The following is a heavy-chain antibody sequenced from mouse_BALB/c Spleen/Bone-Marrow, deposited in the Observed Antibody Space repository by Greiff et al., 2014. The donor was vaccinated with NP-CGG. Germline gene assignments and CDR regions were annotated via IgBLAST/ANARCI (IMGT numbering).Heavy chain of an antibody. V-gene: IGHV5-17*02. J-gene: IGHJ2*01. CDR3: GRGDY. CDR2: ISSGSNII. Sequence: VQLKESGGGLVQPGGSRKLSCAASGFTFSSFAMHWIRQAPEKGLEWIAFISSGSNIIHYADTVKGRLTISRDNPKNTLFLQMTSLRSEDTAMYYCGRGDYWGQGTTLTVSS. CDR1: GFTFSSFA.